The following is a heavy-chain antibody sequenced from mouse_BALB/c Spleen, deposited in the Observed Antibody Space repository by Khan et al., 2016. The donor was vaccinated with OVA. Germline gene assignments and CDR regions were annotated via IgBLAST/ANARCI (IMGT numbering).Heavy chain of an antibody. V-gene: IGHV1-77*01. CDR2: LSPGSGDT. Sequence: QVRLQQSGTELARPGASVNLSCKASGYTFTDFYINWVKQRSGQGLEWIGELSPGSGDTYYNEKFKGKATLTADKSSSTAYMQLSSLTSEASAVDFCARRNYFGYTFAYWGQGTLVTVSA. D-gene: IGHD1-2*01. CDR3: ARRNYFGYTFAY. J-gene: IGHJ3*01. CDR1: GYTFTDFY.